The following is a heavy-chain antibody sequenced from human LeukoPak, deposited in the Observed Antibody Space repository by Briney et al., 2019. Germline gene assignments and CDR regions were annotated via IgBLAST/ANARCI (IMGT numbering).Heavy chain of an antibody. CDR3: ARGSGRITIFGVPY. CDR2: ISSSSSYI. D-gene: IGHD3-3*01. V-gene: IGHV3-21*01. J-gene: IGHJ4*02. Sequence: GGSLRLSCAASGFILSSNTMNWVRQAPGKGLEWVSSISSSSSYIYYADSVKGRFTISRDNAKNSLYLQMSSLRVEDTAVYYCARGSGRITIFGVPYWGQGTLVTVSS. CDR1: GFILSSNT.